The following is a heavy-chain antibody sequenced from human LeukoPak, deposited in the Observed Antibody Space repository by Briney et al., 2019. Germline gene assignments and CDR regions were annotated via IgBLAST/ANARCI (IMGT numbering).Heavy chain of an antibody. CDR3: ARDDPVSGYYY. Sequence: PSETLSLTRTVSGGSISSYYWSWIRQPPGKGLEWIGYIYYSGSTNYNPSLKSRVTISVDTSMNQFSLKLSSVTAADTAVYYCARDDPVSGYYYWGQGTLVTVSS. D-gene: IGHD3-22*01. V-gene: IGHV4-59*01. CDR2: IYYSGST. J-gene: IGHJ4*02. CDR1: GGSISSYY.